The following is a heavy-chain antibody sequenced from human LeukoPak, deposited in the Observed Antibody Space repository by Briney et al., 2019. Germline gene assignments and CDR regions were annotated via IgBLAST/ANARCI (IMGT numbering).Heavy chain of an antibody. CDR3: ARDRRGSYQRQFDY. D-gene: IGHD1-26*01. CDR2: ISSSSSHI. J-gene: IGHJ4*02. Sequence: GGSLRLSCAASGFTFSSYSMNWVRQAPGKGLEWVSSISSSSSHIYYADSVKGRFTISRDNAKNSLYLQMNSLRAEDTAVYYCARDRRGSYQRQFDYWGQGTLVTVSS. V-gene: IGHV3-21*01. CDR1: GFTFSSYS.